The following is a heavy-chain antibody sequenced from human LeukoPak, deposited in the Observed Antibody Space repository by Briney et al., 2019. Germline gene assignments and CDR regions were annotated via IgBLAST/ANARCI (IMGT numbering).Heavy chain of an antibody. CDR2: IYYSGST. D-gene: IGHD3-10*01. V-gene: IGHV4-59*01. Sequence: PSETLSLTCTVSGGSISSYYWSWIRQPPGKGLEWIGYIYYSGSTNYNPSLKSRVTISVDTSKNQFSLKLSSVTAADTAVYYCARGYITMVRGVITKPQYYFDYWGQGTLVTVSS. CDR1: GGSISSYY. J-gene: IGHJ4*02. CDR3: ARGYITMVRGVITKPQYYFDY.